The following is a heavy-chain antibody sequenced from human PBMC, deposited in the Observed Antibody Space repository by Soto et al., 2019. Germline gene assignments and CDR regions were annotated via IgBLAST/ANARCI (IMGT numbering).Heavy chain of an antibody. CDR3: ARSSQLWYFDY. D-gene: IGHD6-13*01. J-gene: IGHJ4*02. Sequence: QVQLVESGGGVVQPGRSLRLSCAASGFTFSSYAMHWVRQAPGKGLEWVAVISYDGSDKYYADSVKGRFTISRDNSKNPLYLQMNSLRAEDTAVYYCARSSQLWYFDYWGQGTLVTVSS. CDR1: GFTFSSYA. CDR2: ISYDGSDK. V-gene: IGHV3-30-3*01.